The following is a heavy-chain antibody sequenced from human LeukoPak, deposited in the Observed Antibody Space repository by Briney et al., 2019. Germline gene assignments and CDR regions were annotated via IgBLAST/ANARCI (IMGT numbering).Heavy chain of an antibody. Sequence: ASVKVSCKASGYTFTGYYTHWVRQAPGQGLEWMGWINPNSGGTNYAQKFQGRVTMTRDTSISTAYMELSRLRSDDTAVYYCARGRRGYCSSTSCATFDPWGQGTLVTVSS. D-gene: IGHD2-2*01. CDR2: INPNSGGT. V-gene: IGHV1-2*02. J-gene: IGHJ5*02. CDR1: GYTFTGYY. CDR3: ARGRRGYCSSTSCATFDP.